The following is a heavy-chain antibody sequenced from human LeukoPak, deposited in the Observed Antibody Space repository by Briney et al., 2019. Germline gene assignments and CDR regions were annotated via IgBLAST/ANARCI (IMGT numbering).Heavy chain of an antibody. J-gene: IGHJ4*02. CDR1: GGSITGYY. D-gene: IGHD4/OR15-4a*01. CDR2: ISYTGGT. CDR3: ARDSIGLYADY. Sequence: SETLSLTCTVSGGSITGYYWSWVRQPPGGGLGWIGYISYTGGTSYNPSLKSRVTIPVDTSKNQFSLRLSSVSAAGTAMYYCARDSIGLYADYWGRGTLVTVSS. V-gene: IGHV4-59*12.